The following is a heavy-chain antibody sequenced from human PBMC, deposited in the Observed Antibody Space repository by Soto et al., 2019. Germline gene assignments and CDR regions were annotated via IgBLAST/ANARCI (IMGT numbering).Heavy chain of an antibody. CDR2: IIPSFNKV. CDR1: GGTFSIYA. D-gene: IGHD3-3*01. J-gene: IGHJ6*02. CDR3: ARSTIFGVIIGPMDV. Sequence: LVKGCCTASGGTFSIYAVAWVRHAPGQGLEWMATIIPSFNKVNYAQKFQDRVTIIADKSTSIAYMELSSLRSEDTALYYCARSTIFGVIIGPMDVWGQGTTVTRSS. V-gene: IGHV1-69*04.